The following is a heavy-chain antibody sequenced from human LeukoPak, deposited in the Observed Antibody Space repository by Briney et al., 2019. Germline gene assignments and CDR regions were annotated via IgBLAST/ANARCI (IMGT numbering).Heavy chain of an antibody. D-gene: IGHD6-13*01. J-gene: IGHJ4*02. CDR1: GFTFSDYY. V-gene: IGHV3-11*03. CDR2: ISSFSNFR. Sequence: GGSLRLSCAASGFTFSDYYMSWIRQAPGKGLEWVSHISSFSNFRSYADSVKGRFTISRDNAKNSLYLQVNSLRAEDTAVYYCARPTIAAADNFEYWGQGTLVTVSS. CDR3: ARPTIAAADNFEY.